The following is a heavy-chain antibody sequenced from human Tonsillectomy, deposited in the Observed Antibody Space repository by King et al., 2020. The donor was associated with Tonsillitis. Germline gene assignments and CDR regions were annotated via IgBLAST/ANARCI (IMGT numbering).Heavy chain of an antibody. CDR3: ARLADLSCSNWLDP. CDR1: GDSFTRYW. D-gene: IGHD3-16*02. CDR2: IYPADSDT. V-gene: IGHV5-51*01. Sequence: VQLVESGAEVKKPGESLKISCKGSGDSFTRYWIGWVRQMPGKGLEWMGIIYPADSDTRYRPSFEGQVTISADKSISTAYLQWSSLKASDTAIYYCARLADLSCSNWLDPWGQGTLVTVSS. J-gene: IGHJ5*01.